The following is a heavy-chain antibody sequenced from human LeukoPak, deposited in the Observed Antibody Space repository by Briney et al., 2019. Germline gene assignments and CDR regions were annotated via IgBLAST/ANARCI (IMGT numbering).Heavy chain of an antibody. CDR3: ARDPMTSVTYFDY. D-gene: IGHD4-17*01. J-gene: IGHJ4*02. CDR1: GYTFTGYY. CDR2: INPNSGGT. Sequence: ASVKVSCKASGYTFTGYYMHWVRQAPGQGLEWMGWINPNSGGTNYAQKFQGRVTMTRDTSISTAYMELSRLRSEETGVYYCARDPMTSVTYFDYWGQGTLVTVSS. V-gene: IGHV1-2*02.